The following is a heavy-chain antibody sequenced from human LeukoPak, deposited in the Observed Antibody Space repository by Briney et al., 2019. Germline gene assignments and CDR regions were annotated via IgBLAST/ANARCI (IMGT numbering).Heavy chain of an antibody. CDR1: GFNFNNYS. V-gene: IGHV3-48*04. Sequence: GGSLRLSCVASGFNFNNYSLNWVRQAPGKGLEWVSYIGSSGLIIYYADSVKGRLTISRDNAKNSLFLQMSSLRAEDTAVYYCARGISAVVPRAFDLWGPGTMVTVSS. D-gene: IGHD2-15*01. CDR3: ARGISAVVPRAFDL. J-gene: IGHJ3*01. CDR2: IGSSGLII.